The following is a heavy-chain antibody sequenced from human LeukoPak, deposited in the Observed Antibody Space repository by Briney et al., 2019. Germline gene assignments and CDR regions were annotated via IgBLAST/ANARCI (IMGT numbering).Heavy chain of an antibody. J-gene: IGHJ6*03. CDR1: GFYFSSNC. Sequence: GGSLRLFCAASGFYFSSNCMNCFRQAPGRELEWVTFIRYDGSNKYYTDSVKGRFTISRANSKNTLYLQLNSIRNDETAVYYCSKDSYLYYLDFWGKGTTVTVSS. V-gene: IGHV3-30*02. CDR2: IRYDGSNK. CDR3: SKDSYLYYLDF.